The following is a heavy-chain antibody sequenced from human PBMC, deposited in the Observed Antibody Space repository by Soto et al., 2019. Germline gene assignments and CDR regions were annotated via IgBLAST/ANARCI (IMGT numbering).Heavy chain of an antibody. V-gene: IGHV1-46*01. CDR2: INPHGGST. D-gene: IGHD1-26*01. CDR1: SDTFTSYY. J-gene: IGHJ5*02. Sequence: ASVKVSCKAPSDTFTSYYVNWVRQAPGQGLEWMGVINPHGGSTAYAQKFKGRVTLTRDTSASTVYMEVSSLTSEDTAMYYCERSSGGNFGIIIEGNNWFAPWGQGTLV. CDR3: ERSSGGNFGIIIEGNNWFAP.